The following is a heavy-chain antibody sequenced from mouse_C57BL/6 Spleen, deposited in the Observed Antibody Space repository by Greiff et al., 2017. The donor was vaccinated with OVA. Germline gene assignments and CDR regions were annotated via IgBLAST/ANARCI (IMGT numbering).Heavy chain of an antibody. CDR3: ARSILDYDPFDY. CDR1: GFTFSDYG. V-gene: IGHV5-17*01. Sequence: EVMLVESGGGLVKPGGSLKLSCAASGFTFSDYGMHWVRQAPEKGLEWVAYISSGSSTIYYADTVKGRITISRDNAKNTLFLQMTSLRSEDTAMYYCARSILDYDPFDYWGQGTTLTVSS. CDR2: ISSGSSTI. J-gene: IGHJ2*01. D-gene: IGHD2-4*01.